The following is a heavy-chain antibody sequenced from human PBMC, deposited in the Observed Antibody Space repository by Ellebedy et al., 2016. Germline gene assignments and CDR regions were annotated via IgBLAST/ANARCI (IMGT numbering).Heavy chain of an antibody. CDR3: ARDWVGYYYYMDV. D-gene: IGHD1-26*01. V-gene: IGHV1-2*02. CDR1: GYTFTGYY. CDR2: INPNSGGT. J-gene: IGHJ6*03. Sequence: ASVKVSXKASGYTFTGYYMHWVRQAPGQGLEWMGWINPNSGGTNYAQKFQGRVTMTRDTSISTAYMELSRLRSDDTAVYYCARDWVGYYYYMDVWGKGTTVTVSS.